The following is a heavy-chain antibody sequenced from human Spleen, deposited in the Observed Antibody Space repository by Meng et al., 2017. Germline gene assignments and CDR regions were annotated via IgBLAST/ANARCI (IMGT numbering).Heavy chain of an antibody. J-gene: IGHJ4*02. CDR3: AREDDGRHYFDY. V-gene: IGHV1-2*06. CDR2: INPNSGGT. CDR1: GYTFTGYY. Sequence: ASVKVSCKASGYTFTGYYMHWVRQAPGQGLEWMGRINPNSGGTNYAQKLQGRVTMTTDTSTSTAYMELRSLRSDDTAVYYCAREDDGRHYFDYWGQGTLVTVSS. D-gene: IGHD4-17*01.